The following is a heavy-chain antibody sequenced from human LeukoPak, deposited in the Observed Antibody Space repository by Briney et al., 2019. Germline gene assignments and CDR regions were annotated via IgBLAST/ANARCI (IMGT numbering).Heavy chain of an antibody. CDR1: GFTFSSYE. V-gene: IGHV3-48*03. J-gene: IGHJ4*02. Sequence: PGGSLRLSCAASGFTFSSYEMNWVRQAPGKGLEWVSYISTSGSTIYYADSVRGRFSISRDNAKNSLYLQMNSLRAEDTAIYYCVGPSYGDYGYWGQGTLVTVSS. CDR3: VGPSYGDYGY. D-gene: IGHD4-17*01. CDR2: ISTSGSTI.